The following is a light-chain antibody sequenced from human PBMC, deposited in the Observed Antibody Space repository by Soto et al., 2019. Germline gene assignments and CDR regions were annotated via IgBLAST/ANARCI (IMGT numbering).Light chain of an antibody. V-gene: IGKV3-20*01. Sequence: EIVLTQSPGTLSLSPGERATLSCRASQTVRTNYLAWFQHKPGQAPRLLIYGASSKATGIPDRFSGSWSGTDFPLTINRLEHEDFAVYFCQQYSYSPLTFGGGTKVEIK. CDR3: QQYSYSPLT. CDR2: GAS. CDR1: QTVRTNY. J-gene: IGKJ4*01.